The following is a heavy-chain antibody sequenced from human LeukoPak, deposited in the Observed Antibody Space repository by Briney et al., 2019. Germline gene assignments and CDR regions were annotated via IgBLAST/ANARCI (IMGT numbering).Heavy chain of an antibody. CDR3: ARGYSSSSIDY. CDR1: GGSFSGYY. V-gene: IGHV4-34*01. D-gene: IGHD6-13*01. J-gene: IGHJ4*02. Sequence: SETLSLTCAVYGGSFSGYYWSWIRQPPGKGLEWTGEINHSGSTNYNPSLKSRVTISVDTSKNQFSLKLGSVTAADTAVYYCARGYSSSSIDYWGQGTLVTVSS. CDR2: INHSGST.